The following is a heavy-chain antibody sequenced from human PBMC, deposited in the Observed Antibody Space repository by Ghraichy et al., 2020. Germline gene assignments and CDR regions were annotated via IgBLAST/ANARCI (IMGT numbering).Heavy chain of an antibody. CDR3: APGSRDYDSVRNYYFTMDV. V-gene: IGHV2-5*01. Sequence: SGPTLVKPTQTLTLTCSFSGFSLTTFGEGVDWIRQPPGRALEWLTFIYWNEDQRFSPSLRNRLTVTKDTSTNRVVLSMTNMDPVDTATYYCAPGSRDYDSVRNYYFTMDVWGQGMTVTVS. CDR1: GFSLTTFGEG. J-gene: IGHJ6*02. CDR2: IYWNEDQ. D-gene: IGHD3-3*01.